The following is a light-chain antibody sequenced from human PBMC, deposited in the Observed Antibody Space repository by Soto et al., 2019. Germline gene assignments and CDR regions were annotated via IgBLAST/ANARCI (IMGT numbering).Light chain of an antibody. Sequence: EIQMTQSPATLSASPGDRATLSGRASQSISSYLAWYQQKPGQAPRLLIYGASTMATGIPSRFSGSGSGTEFTLTISSLQSEDFAVYYCQQYNSCPRTFGQGTKVDIK. CDR1: QSISSY. J-gene: IGKJ1*01. CDR2: GAS. CDR3: QQYNSCPRT. V-gene: IGKV3-15*01.